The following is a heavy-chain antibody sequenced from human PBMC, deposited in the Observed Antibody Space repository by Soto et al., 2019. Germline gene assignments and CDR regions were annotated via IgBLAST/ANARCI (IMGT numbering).Heavy chain of an antibody. D-gene: IGHD3-9*01. CDR2: IYYSGST. CDR3: ASLGVRGYDILTGYSYYFDY. J-gene: IGHJ4*02. CDR1: GGSISSSSYY. V-gene: IGHV4-39*01. Sequence: PSETLSLTCTVSGGSISSSSYYWGWIRQPPGKGLEWIGSIYYSGSTYYNPSLKSRVTISVDTSKNQFSLKLSSVTAADTAVYYCASLGVRGYDILTGYSYYFDYWGQGTLVTVSS.